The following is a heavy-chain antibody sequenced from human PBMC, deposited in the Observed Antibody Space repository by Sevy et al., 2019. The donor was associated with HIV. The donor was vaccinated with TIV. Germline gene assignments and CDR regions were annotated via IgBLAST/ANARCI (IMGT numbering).Heavy chain of an antibody. CDR2: IRPDGSDK. D-gene: IGHD1-26*01. CDR3: ARGVGLG. V-gene: IGHV3-7*01. CDR1: GFTFSPYW. J-gene: IGHJ4*02. Sequence: GGSLRLSCAASGFTFSPYWMTWVRQAPGKGLEWVANIRPDGSDKYYVDSVKGRFTISRDNAKNSLYLQMNSLRADDTAMYYCARGVGLGWGQGALVTVSS.